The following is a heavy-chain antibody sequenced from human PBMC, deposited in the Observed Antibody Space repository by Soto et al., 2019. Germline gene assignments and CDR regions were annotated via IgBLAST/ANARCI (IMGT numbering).Heavy chain of an antibody. CDR2: IHYSGST. J-gene: IGHJ4*02. V-gene: IGHV4-59*01. D-gene: IGHD2-2*01. CDR3: ARDFGLHCSSTRCDPFYFDS. CDR1: GVSISDYY. Sequence: QVQLQESGPGLVKPSETLSLICTVSGVSISDYYWSWIRQPPGKGLEWIGYIHYSGSTDYDPSLRSRVTISVDTAKNQFSLELTSVTATDTAVYYCARDFGLHCSSTRCDPFYFDSWGQGTLVTLSS.